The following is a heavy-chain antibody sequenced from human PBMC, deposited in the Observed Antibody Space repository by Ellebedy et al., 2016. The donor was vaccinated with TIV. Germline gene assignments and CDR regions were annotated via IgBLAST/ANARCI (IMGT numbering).Heavy chain of an antibody. Sequence: MPSETLSLTCTISGDSISSYYWSWIRQPPGKGLEWIGRIYSTGSTGGTNYSPSLNSRITMSVDRSKNQFSLKLSSVTAADTAVYYCARDGLHSSGWYCDYWGQGTQVTVSS. CDR3: ARDGLHSSGWYCDY. V-gene: IGHV4-4*07. J-gene: IGHJ4*02. CDR2: IYSTGSTGGT. D-gene: IGHD3-22*01. CDR1: GDSISSYY.